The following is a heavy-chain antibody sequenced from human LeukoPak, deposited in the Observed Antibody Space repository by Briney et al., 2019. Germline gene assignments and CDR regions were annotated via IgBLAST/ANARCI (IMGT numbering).Heavy chain of an antibody. CDR1: GYTFTHYY. V-gene: IGHV1-46*01. Sequence: ASVKVSCKASGYTFTHYYIHWVRQAPGQGLEWMGKINPSGGTTNYAQTFQGRVTLTRDTSTSTAYMELSSLRSEDSAVYYCARSPYTYGSLFYLDNWGQGTLVTVSS. D-gene: IGHD5-18*01. CDR3: ARSPYTYGSLFYLDN. CDR2: INPSGGTT. J-gene: IGHJ4*02.